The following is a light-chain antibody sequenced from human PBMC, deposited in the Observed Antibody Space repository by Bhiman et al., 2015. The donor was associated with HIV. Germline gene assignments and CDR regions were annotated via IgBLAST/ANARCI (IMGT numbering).Light chain of an antibody. CDR2: DVS. J-gene: IGLJ1*01. CDR3: SSYAGHNIYV. CDR1: SSNIGNNY. V-gene: IGLV2-23*02. Sequence: QSVLTQPPSVSAAPGQKVTISCSGSSSNIGNNYVSWYQHHPGKVPKLMIYDVSQRPSGVSNRFSGSKSGNTASLTISGLQADDEADYYCSSYAGHNIYVFGTGTKVTVL.